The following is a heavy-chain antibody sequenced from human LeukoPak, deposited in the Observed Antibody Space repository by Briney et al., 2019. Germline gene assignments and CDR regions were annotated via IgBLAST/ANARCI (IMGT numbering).Heavy chain of an antibody. CDR1: GFIFSNYW. D-gene: IGHD1-26*01. Sequence: GGSLRLSCAASGFIFSNYWMNWVRQAPGKGLEWVTNIKQDGNEKYYVDSVKGRFTISRDNAKSSLYLQMNSLRAEDTAVYYCARLSGSYFLTSVWFDPWGQGTLVTVSS. CDR2: IKQDGNEK. V-gene: IGHV3-7*03. J-gene: IGHJ5*02. CDR3: ARLSGSYFLTSVWFDP.